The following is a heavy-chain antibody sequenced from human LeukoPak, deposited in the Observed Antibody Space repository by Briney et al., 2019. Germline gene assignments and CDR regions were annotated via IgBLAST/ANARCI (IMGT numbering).Heavy chain of an antibody. CDR2: ISANTGKT. V-gene: IGHV1-18*01. CDR3: AKVAGDRMDY. CDR1: GYTFSTYG. Sequence: ASVKVSFKASGYTFSTYGFCWVRQAPGHGLEWMGWISANTGKTDYAQKFRGRVAMTTDTSTSTAYMELRSLRPDDTAVYFCAKVAGDRMDYWGQGTLVTVSS. J-gene: IGHJ4*02. D-gene: IGHD6-13*01.